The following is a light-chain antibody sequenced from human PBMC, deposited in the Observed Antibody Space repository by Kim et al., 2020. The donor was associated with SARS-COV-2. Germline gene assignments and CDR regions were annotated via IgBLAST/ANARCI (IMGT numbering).Light chain of an antibody. V-gene: IGKV1-5*03. J-gene: IGKJ2*01. CDR2: KAS. CDR1: QSISGW. CDR3: QQYNSFHT. Sequence: DIQMTQSPSTLSASVGDRVTITCRASQSISGWLAWYQQKPGKAPKLLIYKASTLGGGVPSRFSGSGSGTEFTLTISSLQPDDFATYYCQQYNSFHTFGQGTKVDIK.